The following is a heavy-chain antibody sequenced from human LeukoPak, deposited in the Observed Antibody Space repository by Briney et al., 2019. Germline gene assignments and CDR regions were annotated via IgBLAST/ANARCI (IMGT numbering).Heavy chain of an antibody. CDR2: INPNSGGT. V-gene: IGHV1-2*02. CDR1: GYTFTGYY. Sequence: ASVTVSCKASGYTFTGYYMHWVRQAPGQGLEWMGWINPNSGGTNYAQKFQGRVTMTRDTSISTAYMELSRLRSDDTAVYYCAREYCSGGSCPGWFDPWGQGTLVTVSS. CDR3: AREYCSGGSCPGWFDP. D-gene: IGHD2-15*01. J-gene: IGHJ5*02.